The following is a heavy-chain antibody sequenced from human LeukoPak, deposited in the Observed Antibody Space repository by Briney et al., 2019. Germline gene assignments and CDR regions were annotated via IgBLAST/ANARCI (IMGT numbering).Heavy chain of an antibody. D-gene: IGHD4-17*01. V-gene: IGHV3-23*01. CDR3: AKHATVTTNHFDY. Sequence: PGGSLRLYCAASGFTFSSYAMSWVRQAPGKGLEWVSAISGSGGSTYYADSVKGRFTISRDNSKNTLHLQMNSLRAEDTAVYYCAKHATVTTNHFDYWGQGTLVTVSS. CDR2: ISGSGGST. CDR1: GFTFSSYA. J-gene: IGHJ4*02.